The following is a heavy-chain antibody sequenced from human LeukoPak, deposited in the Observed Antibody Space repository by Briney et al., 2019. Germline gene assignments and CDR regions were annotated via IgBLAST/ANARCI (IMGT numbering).Heavy chain of an antibody. CDR3: AKNGGPHGMDV. Sequence: GGSLRLSCAASGFTFSSTWMSWVRQAPGKGLEWVANIKHDGSETNYVDSVEGRFTISRDNAKNSLHLQMNSLRVEDTAVYYCAKNGGPHGMDVWGQGTTVTVSS. J-gene: IGHJ6*02. CDR1: GFTFSSTW. V-gene: IGHV3-7*02. CDR2: IKHDGSET. D-gene: IGHD3-16*01.